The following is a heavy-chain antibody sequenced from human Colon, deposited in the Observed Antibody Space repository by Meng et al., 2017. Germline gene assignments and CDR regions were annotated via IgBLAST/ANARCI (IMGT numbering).Heavy chain of an antibody. CDR2: ITGDSTYI. V-gene: IGHV3-21*01. Sequence: VRLGGSGGGLVKPGESLRLSCAASGFTFSGFSLSWVRQAPGKGLEWVSSITGDSTYIYYADSVKGRFTVSRDNAKNSLYLQMNSLRADDTAVYYCTRGWMPEWGQGTLVTVSS. J-gene: IGHJ4*01. CDR3: TRGWMPE. D-gene: IGHD2-2*01. CDR1: GFTFSGFS.